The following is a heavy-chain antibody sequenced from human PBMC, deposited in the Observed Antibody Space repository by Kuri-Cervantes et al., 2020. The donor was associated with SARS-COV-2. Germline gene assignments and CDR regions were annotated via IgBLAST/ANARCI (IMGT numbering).Heavy chain of an antibody. J-gene: IGHJ4*02. V-gene: IGHV3-30*18. D-gene: IGHD4/OR15-4a*01. Sequence: GESLKISCAASGFRFSSYGMHWVRQAPGKGLEWVAFISYDGNNKKCIASGKGRFTISRDNSQNKLYLQMRSLRPEDTAMYYCAKDGAGAHDFWGQGTLVTVSS. CDR2: ISYDGNNK. CDR3: AKDGAGAHDF. CDR1: GFRFSSYG.